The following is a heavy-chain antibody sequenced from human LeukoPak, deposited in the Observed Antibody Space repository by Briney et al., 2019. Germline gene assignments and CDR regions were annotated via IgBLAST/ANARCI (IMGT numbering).Heavy chain of an antibody. Sequence: PGGSLRLSCAASGFTFSHVRTSWVRQAQGKGLEWVAFIRYDGSNKYYADSVKGRFTISRDNSKNTLYLQMNSLRAEDTAVYYSCSSGGDYFSFDYWGQGTLVTVSS. CDR2: IRYDGSNK. CDR1: GFTFSHVR. J-gene: IGHJ4*02. V-gene: IGHV3-30*02. CDR3: CSSGGDYFSFDY. D-gene: IGHD4-17*01.